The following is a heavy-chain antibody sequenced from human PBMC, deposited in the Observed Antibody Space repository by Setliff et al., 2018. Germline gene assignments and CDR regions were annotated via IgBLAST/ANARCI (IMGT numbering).Heavy chain of an antibody. D-gene: IGHD3-16*01. V-gene: IGHV3-23*01. CDR2: TTGSGGDR. CDR3: ARVGPYMDI. CDR1: GLTFRTYA. Sequence: LSLSCAASGLTFRTYAMSWVRQAPGKGLEWVSSTTGSGGDRDYADSVKGRFTISRDNAKNSLYLQMNSLRAEDTAVYYCARVGPYMDIWGKGTKVTVSS. J-gene: IGHJ6*03.